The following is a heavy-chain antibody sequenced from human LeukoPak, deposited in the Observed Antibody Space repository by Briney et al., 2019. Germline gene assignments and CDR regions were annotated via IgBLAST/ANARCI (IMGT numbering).Heavy chain of an antibody. D-gene: IGHD6-6*01. V-gene: IGHV1-2*02. CDR2: INPNSGGT. CDR1: GYTFTGYY. CDR3: ARDVRPGSSSSFDY. Sequence: ASVKVSCKASGYTFTGYYMHWVRQAPGQGLEWMGWINPNSGGTNYAQKFQGRVTMTRDTSISTAYMELSRLRSDDTAVYYCARDVRPGSSSSFDYWGQGTLVTVSS. J-gene: IGHJ4*02.